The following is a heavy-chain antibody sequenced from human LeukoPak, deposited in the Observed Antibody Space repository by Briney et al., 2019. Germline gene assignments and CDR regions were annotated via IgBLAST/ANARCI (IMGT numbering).Heavy chain of an antibody. CDR1: GGTFSSYA. CDR2: IIPIFGTA. Sequence: SVKVSCKASGGTFSSYAIGWVRQAPGQGLEWMGGIIPIFGTANYAQKFQGRVTITADESTSTAYMELSSLRSEDTAVYYCARADHDSRGYNWDAFDIWGQGTMVTVSS. J-gene: IGHJ3*02. V-gene: IGHV1-69*13. CDR3: ARADHDSRGYNWDAFDI. D-gene: IGHD3-22*01.